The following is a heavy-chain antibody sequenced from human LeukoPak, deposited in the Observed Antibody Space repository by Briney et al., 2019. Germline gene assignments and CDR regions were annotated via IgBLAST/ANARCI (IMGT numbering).Heavy chain of an antibody. V-gene: IGHV3-30*02. J-gene: IGHJ4*02. CDR3: ARPAYCGGNCYYFPDY. D-gene: IGHD2-21*02. CDR1: GFTFSSYG. Sequence: GGSLRLSCAASGFTFSSYGMHWVRQAPGKGLEWVAFIRYDGSNKYYADSVKGRFTISRDNSKNTLYLQMNSLRAEDTAVYYCARPAYCGGNCYYFPDYWGQGTLVTVSS. CDR2: IRYDGSNK.